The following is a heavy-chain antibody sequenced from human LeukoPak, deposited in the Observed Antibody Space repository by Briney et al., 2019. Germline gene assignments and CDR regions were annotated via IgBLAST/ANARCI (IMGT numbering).Heavy chain of an antibody. CDR3: AKPMRVYYYDSSGPQHY. Sequence: GGSLRLSCAASGFTFSSYGMHWVRQAPGKGLEWVAFIRYDGSNKYYADSVKGRFTISRDNSKNTLYLQMNSLRAEDTAVYYCAKPMRVYYYDSSGPQHYWGQGTLVTVSS. D-gene: IGHD3-22*01. CDR1: GFTFSSYG. CDR2: IRYDGSNK. V-gene: IGHV3-30*02. J-gene: IGHJ4*02.